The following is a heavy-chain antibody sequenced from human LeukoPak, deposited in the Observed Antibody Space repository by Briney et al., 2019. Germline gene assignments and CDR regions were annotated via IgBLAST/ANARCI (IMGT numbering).Heavy chain of an antibody. CDR1: GFTFSSYA. CDR3: ARSGYLGYCSSTSCYKADY. V-gene: IGHV3-30-3*01. J-gene: IGHJ4*02. D-gene: IGHD2-2*02. Sequence: GGSLRLSCAASGFTFSSYAMHWVRQAPGKGLEWVAVISYDGSNKYYADSVKGRFTISRDNSKNTLYLQMNSLRAEDTAVYYCARSGYLGYCSSTSCYKADYWGQGTLVTVSS. CDR2: ISYDGSNK.